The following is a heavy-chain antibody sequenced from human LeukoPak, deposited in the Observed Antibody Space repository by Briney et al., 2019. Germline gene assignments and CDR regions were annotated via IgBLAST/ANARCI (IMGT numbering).Heavy chain of an antibody. CDR1: GYTFTSYG. Sequence: GASVKVSCKASGYTFTSYGISWVRQAPGQVLEWMGWISAYNGNTNYAQKLQGRVTMTTDTSTSTAYMELRSLRSDDTAVYYCARGGGRGFSTQWLDYFDYWGQGTLVTVSS. CDR2: ISAYNGNT. V-gene: IGHV1-18*01. CDR3: ARGGGRGFSTQWLDYFDY. J-gene: IGHJ4*02. D-gene: IGHD6-19*01.